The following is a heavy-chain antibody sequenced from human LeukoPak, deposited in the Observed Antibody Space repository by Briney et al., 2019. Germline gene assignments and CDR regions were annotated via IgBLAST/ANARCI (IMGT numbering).Heavy chain of an antibody. J-gene: IGHJ5*01. CDR3: ARMLSGIIAIDS. CDR1: GFTFSSYA. Sequence: TGGSLRLSCAASGFTFSSYALHWVRQAPGKGLEWVAVISYDGSYKDYADSVKGRFTISRDNSKNTLYLQMNSLRAEDTAVYYCARMLSGIIAIDSWGQGTLVTVSS. V-gene: IGHV3-30*04. D-gene: IGHD2-8*01. CDR2: ISYDGSYK.